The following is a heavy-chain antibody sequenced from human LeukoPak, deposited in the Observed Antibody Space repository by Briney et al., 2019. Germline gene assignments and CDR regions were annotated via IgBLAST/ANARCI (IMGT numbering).Heavy chain of an antibody. CDR1: GGTSSSYA. CDR3: ARDLRDGYNEVDY. CDR2: IIPILGIA. V-gene: IGHV1-69*04. J-gene: IGHJ4*02. Sequence: SVKVSCKASGGTSSSYAISWVRQAPGQGLEWMGRIIPILGIANYVQKFQGRVTITADKSTSTAYMELSSLRSEDTAVYYCARDLRDGYNEVDYWGQGTLVTVSS. D-gene: IGHD5-12*01.